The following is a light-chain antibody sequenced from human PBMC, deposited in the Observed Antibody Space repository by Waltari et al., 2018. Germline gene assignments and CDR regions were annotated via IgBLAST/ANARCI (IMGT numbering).Light chain of an antibody. CDR1: QAINKF. CDR2: GAS. J-gene: IGKJ2*01. CDR3: QQYFSSPYN. V-gene: IGKV1-NL1*01. Sequence: QLTQSPSSLSASVGDTVTITCRASQAINKFLAWYQQTPGKAPKLLLYGASRLQTGVPSRFSGSGSGTDFTLTINSLQPEDFATYYCQQYFSSPYNFGQGTKLDIK.